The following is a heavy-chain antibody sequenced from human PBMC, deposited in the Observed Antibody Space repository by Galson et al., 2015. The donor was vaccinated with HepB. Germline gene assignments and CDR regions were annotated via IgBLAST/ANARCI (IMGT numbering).Heavy chain of an antibody. J-gene: IGHJ4*02. CDR2: SNTNTGKP. Sequence: SVKVSCKASGYTFIHYARNWVRQAPGQGLEWMGWSNTNTGKPTYAQGFTGRFVFSLDTSDSAAWLQISGLKADDPAVYYCARGLPGENFDYWGQGTLVTVSS. V-gene: IGHV7-4-1*02. CDR3: ARGLPGENFDY. CDR1: GYTFIHYA. D-gene: IGHD7-27*01.